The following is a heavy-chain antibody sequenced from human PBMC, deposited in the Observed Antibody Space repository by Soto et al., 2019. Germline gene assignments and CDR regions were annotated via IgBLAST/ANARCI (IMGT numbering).Heavy chain of an antibody. CDR1: GFTFSSYG. Sequence: GGSLRLSCAASGFTFSSYGMHWVRQAPGKGLEWVAVISYDGSNKYYADSVKGRFTISRDNSKNTLYLQMNSLRAEDTAVYYCARVRQLVGYFYYYMDVWGKGTTVTVSS. CDR3: ARVRQLVGYFYYYMDV. D-gene: IGHD6-6*01. V-gene: IGHV3-30*03. CDR2: ISYDGSNK. J-gene: IGHJ6*03.